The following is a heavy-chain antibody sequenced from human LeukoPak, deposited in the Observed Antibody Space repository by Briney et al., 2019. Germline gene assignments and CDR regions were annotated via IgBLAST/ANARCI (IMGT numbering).Heavy chain of an antibody. Sequence: GGSLRLSCAASGFTFSGSAMHWVRQASGKGLEWVGRIRSKANSYATAYAASVKGRFTISRDDSKNTAYLQMNSLKTEDTAVYYCTRRYGYCSSTSCYALGYWGQGTLVTVSS. CDR1: GFTFSGSA. CDR3: TRRYGYCSSTSCYALGY. J-gene: IGHJ4*02. CDR2: IRSKANSYAT. V-gene: IGHV3-73*01. D-gene: IGHD2-2*01.